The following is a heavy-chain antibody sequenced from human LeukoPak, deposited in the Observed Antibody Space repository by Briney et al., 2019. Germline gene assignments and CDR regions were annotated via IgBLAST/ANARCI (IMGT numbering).Heavy chain of an antibody. D-gene: IGHD5-24*01. CDR1: GFTFSSYA. J-gene: IGHJ4*02. Sequence: GGSLRLSCAASGFTFSSYAMSWVRQAPGKGLEWVSAISGSGGSTYYADSVKGRFTISRDNAKNSLYLQMNSLRAEDTAVYYCARDAEMATIKGFDYWGQGTLVTVSS. CDR2: ISGSGGST. V-gene: IGHV3-23*01. CDR3: ARDAEMATIKGFDY.